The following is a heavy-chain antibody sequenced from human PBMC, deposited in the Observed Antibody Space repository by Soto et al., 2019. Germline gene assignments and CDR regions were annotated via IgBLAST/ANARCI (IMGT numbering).Heavy chain of an antibody. CDR2: MYPGDSDT. V-gene: IGHV5-51*01. D-gene: IGHD3-3*01. CDR1: GYDFNTNW. CDR3: ARLPRDCNKTSCYYADH. J-gene: IGHJ4*02. Sequence: LKISCRGSGYDFNTNWFGWVRQLPGRGLEWVGIMYPGDSDTRYNPSLQGHVTLSVDVTVSTAFLQWRSLETSDTGMYFCARLPRDCNKTSCYYADHWGQGTQVTVSS.